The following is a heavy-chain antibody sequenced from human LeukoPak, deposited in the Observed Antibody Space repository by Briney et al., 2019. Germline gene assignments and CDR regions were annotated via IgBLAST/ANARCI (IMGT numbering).Heavy chain of an antibody. Sequence: PGGSLRLSCAASGFTFSSYGMHWVRQAPGKGLEWVAVIWYDGSNKYYADSVKGRFTISRDNSKNTLYLQMNSLRAEDTAVYYCARAYDSSGYYPLSAGYWGQGTLVTVSS. J-gene: IGHJ4*02. D-gene: IGHD3-22*01. CDR2: IWYDGSNK. CDR3: ARAYDSSGYYPLSAGY. CDR1: GFTFSSYG. V-gene: IGHV3-33*01.